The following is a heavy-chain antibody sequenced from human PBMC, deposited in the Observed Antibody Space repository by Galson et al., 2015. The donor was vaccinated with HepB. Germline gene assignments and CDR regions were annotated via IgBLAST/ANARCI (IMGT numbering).Heavy chain of an antibody. CDR1: GFTFSNFS. CDR2: ISASSSYI. Sequence: LRLSCAASGFTFSNFSMNWVRQAPGKGLEWVSSISASSSYIYYLDSVKGRFTISRDNAKNSVYLQMNSLRAEDTALYYCARGASTKWWLDNWGQGTLVTASS. V-gene: IGHV3-21*01. D-gene: IGHD1-26*01. J-gene: IGHJ5*02. CDR3: ARGASTKWWLDN.